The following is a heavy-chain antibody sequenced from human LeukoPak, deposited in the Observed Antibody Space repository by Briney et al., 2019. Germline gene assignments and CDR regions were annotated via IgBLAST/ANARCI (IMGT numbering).Heavy chain of an antibody. CDR2: INHSGST. Sequence: GSLRLSCAASGFTFSSYNMNWVRQAPGKGLEWIGEINHSGSTNYNPSLKSRVTISVDTSKNQFSLKLSSVTAADTAVYYCARGPYLYYFDYWGQGTLVTVSS. D-gene: IGHD2/OR15-2a*01. J-gene: IGHJ4*02. V-gene: IGHV4-34*01. CDR3: ARGPYLYYFDY. CDR1: GFTFSSYN.